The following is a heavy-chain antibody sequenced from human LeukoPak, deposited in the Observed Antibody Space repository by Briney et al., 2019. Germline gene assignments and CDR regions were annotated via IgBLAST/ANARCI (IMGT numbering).Heavy chain of an antibody. Sequence: ASVSVSCKASGYTFTSYGISCVRQAPGQGREWMGCISASNGNTNYAQNLQSRVTMTTDTSKSTAYMELRSLRSDETAVYYCARDRLGSSGYFVWWGQGTMVTVSS. J-gene: IGHJ4*02. CDR3: ARDRLGSSGYFVW. CDR1: GYTFTSYG. CDR2: ISASNGNT. D-gene: IGHD3-22*01. V-gene: IGHV1-18*01.